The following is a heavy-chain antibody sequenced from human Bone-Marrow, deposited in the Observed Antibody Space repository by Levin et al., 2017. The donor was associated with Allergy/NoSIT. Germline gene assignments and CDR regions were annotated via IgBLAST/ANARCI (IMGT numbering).Heavy chain of an antibody. V-gene: IGHV1-8*01. CDR2: MSPYSGNT. D-gene: IGHD2-8*01. J-gene: IGHJ4*02. CDR1: XXXXNKNE. Sequence: ASVKVSCXXXXXXXNKNEIKWVRQATEQGPEWMGWMSPYSGNTGTAQNFQGRVTMTRDTSISIAYMELSSLRSDDTAMYYCAKTICNNGECDGFDWWGQGTLVTVSS. CDR3: AKTICNNGECDGFDW.